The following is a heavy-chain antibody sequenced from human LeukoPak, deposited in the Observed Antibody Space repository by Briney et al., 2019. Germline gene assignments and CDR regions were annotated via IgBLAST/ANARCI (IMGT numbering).Heavy chain of an antibody. CDR3: ARQTGEPNAFDI. D-gene: IGHD3-16*01. Sequence: PSETLSLTCTVSGGSISSSSYYWGWIRQPPGQGLEWIGYIQNSGSTNYNPSLKSRVTISVDTSRNQFSLRLNSVTAADTAVYYCARQTGEPNAFDIWGQGTMVTVSS. CDR1: GGSISSSSYY. CDR2: IQNSGST. V-gene: IGHV4-61*05. J-gene: IGHJ3*02.